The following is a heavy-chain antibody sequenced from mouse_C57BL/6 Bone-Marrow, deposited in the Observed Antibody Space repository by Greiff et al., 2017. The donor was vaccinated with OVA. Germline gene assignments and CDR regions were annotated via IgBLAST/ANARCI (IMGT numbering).Heavy chain of an antibody. CDR3: ARNGSNYWYFDV. Sequence: EVQLQQSGPELVKPGASVKISCKASGYTFTDYYMNWVKQSHGKSLEWIGDINPNNGGTSYNQKFKGKATLTVDKSSSTAYMELRSLTSEDSAVYYCARNGSNYWYFDVWGTGTTVTVSS. D-gene: IGHD2-5*01. J-gene: IGHJ1*03. CDR2: INPNNGGT. CDR1: GYTFTDYY. V-gene: IGHV1-26*01.